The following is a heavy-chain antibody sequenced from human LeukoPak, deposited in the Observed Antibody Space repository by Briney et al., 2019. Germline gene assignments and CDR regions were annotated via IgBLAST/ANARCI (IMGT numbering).Heavy chain of an antibody. CDR2: IYSGGST. V-gene: IGHV3-66*04. CDR1: GFTVSSNY. Sequence: GGSLRLSCAASGFTVSSNYMSWVRQAPGKGLEWVSVIYSGGSTYYADSVKGRFTISRDNSKNTLYLQMNSLRAEDTAVYYCTRRGDGYNLATPDFDYWGQGTLVTVSS. J-gene: IGHJ4*02. D-gene: IGHD5-24*01. CDR3: TRRGDGYNLATPDFDY.